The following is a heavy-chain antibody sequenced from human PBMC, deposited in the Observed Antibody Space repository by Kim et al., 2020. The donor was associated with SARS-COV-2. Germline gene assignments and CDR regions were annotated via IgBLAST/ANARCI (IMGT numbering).Heavy chain of an antibody. Sequence: SETLSLTCAVYGGSFSGHSCTWIRHPPAKGLEWIGEITHSESTKYNPSLKRRLTISIDMSKNQFSLKLTSVTAAATGLYYCTRGRVGVVPAPVLGLGSYYDYFTLDVWGHGTTVIVSS. V-gene: IGHV4-34*01. CDR1: GGSFSGHS. CDR3: TRGRVGVVPAPVLGLGSYYDYFTLDV. D-gene: IGHD2-8*02. CDR2: ITHSEST. J-gene: IGHJ6*02.